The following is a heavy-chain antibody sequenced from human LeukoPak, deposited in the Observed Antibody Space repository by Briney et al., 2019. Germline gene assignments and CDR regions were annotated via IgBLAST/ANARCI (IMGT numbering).Heavy chain of an antibody. CDR2: ISGSGGST. V-gene: IGHV3-23*01. J-gene: IGHJ5*02. CDR3: AKDRSGRGSSWYVNNWFDP. Sequence: PGGSLRLSCAASGFTFSSYAMSWVRQAPGKGLEWVSAISGSGGSTYYADSVKGRFTISRDNSKNTLYLQMNSLRAEDTAVYYCAKDRSGRGSSWYVNNWFDPWGQGTLVTVSS. CDR1: GFTFSSYA. D-gene: IGHD6-13*01.